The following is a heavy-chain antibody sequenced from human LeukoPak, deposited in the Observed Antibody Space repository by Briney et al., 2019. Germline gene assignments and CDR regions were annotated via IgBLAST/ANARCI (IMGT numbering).Heavy chain of an antibody. CDR2: IYPGDSDT. CDR1: GYSFTSYW. CDR3: ARRVYYDFWSGSRGPYFDY. J-gene: IGHJ4*02. Sequence: GESLKISCKGSGYSFTSYWIGWVRQMPGKGLEWMGIIYPGDSDTRYSPSFQGQVTISADKSISTAYLQWSSLKASDTAMYYCARRVYYDFWSGSRGPYFDYWGQGTLVTVSS. D-gene: IGHD3-3*01. V-gene: IGHV5-51*01.